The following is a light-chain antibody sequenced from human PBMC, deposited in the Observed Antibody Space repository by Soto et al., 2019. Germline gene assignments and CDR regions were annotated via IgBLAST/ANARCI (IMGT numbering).Light chain of an antibody. J-gene: IGLJ2*01. V-gene: IGLV2-14*01. Sequence: QSALTQPASVSGSPGQSITISCTGTSRDVGAYNYVSWYQQHPGKAPKLMIYDVSNRPSGVSDRFSGSKSGNTASLTISGLQAEDEADYYCSSYANCRTLVFGGGTKLTVL. CDR3: SSYANCRTLV. CDR1: SRDVGAYNY. CDR2: DVS.